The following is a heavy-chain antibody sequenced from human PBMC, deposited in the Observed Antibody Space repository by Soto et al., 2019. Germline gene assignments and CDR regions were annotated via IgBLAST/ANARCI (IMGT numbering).Heavy chain of an antibody. CDR1: GFIFSNYV. Sequence: TGGSLRLSCAASGFIFSNYVMSWVLQAPGKGLEWVSSISDSGGTSYYADSVKGRFTISRDNSKNTLYLQMNSLRAEDTAIYYCAKRPRALLTFDYWGQGTLVTVSS. J-gene: IGHJ4*02. V-gene: IGHV3-23*01. D-gene: IGHD1-26*01. CDR3: AKRPRALLTFDY. CDR2: ISDSGGTS.